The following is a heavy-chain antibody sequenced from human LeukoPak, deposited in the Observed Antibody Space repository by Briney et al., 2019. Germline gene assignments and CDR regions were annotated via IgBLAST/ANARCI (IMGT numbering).Heavy chain of an antibody. D-gene: IGHD1-14*01. J-gene: IGHJ4*02. CDR3: ANGRTPVYYFDY. V-gene: IGHV3-23*01. CDR1: RFTLSSLA. CDR2: ISGSGGST. Sequence: GGSLRLSCAATRFTLSSLAISWDRQASGKGLEWVSVISGSGGSTHYADSVKGRFTISRDNSKNTLYLQMNSLRAEDTAVYYCANGRTPVYYFDYWGQGTLVTVSS.